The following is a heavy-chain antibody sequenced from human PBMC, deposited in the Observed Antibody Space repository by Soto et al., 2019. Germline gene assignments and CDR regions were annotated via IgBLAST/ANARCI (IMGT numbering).Heavy chain of an antibody. V-gene: IGHV4-31*03. Sequence: LSLTCTVSGGSISSGGYYWSWIRQHPGKGLEWIGYIYYSGSTYYNPSLKSRVTISVDTSKNQFSLKLSSVTAADTAVYYCARGVIDYGMDVWGQGTTVTVSS. CDR1: GGSISSGGYY. D-gene: IGHD3-16*02. J-gene: IGHJ6*02. CDR3: ARGVIDYGMDV. CDR2: IYYSGST.